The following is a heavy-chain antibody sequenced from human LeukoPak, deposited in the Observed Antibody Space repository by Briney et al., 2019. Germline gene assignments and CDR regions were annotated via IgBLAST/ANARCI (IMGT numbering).Heavy chain of an antibody. V-gene: IGHV3-30*18. CDR3: AKDKGESRYLDY. CDR2: ISYDGSNK. Sequence: PGGSLRLSCAASGFTFNSHGMHWVRQAPGKGLEWVAVISYDGSNKYYADSVKGRFAISRDNSKNTLYLQMNSLRAEDTAVYYCAKDKGESRYLDYWGQGTLVTVSS. CDR1: GFTFNSHG. J-gene: IGHJ4*02. D-gene: IGHD1-26*01.